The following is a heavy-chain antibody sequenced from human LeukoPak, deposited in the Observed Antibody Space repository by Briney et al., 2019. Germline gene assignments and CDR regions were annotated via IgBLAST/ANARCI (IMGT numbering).Heavy chain of an antibody. CDR2: ISAHNGDT. Sequence: ASVKVSCKASGYTFFSYGISWVRQAPGQGLEWMGWISAHNGDTNYAQKFQGRVSMTTDTSTSTGYMELRSLTSDDTAVYYCARDLKRTVGATTTSDYWGQGTLVTVSS. CDR3: ARDLKRTVGATTTSDY. CDR1: GYTFFSYG. V-gene: IGHV1-18*01. J-gene: IGHJ4*02. D-gene: IGHD1-26*01.